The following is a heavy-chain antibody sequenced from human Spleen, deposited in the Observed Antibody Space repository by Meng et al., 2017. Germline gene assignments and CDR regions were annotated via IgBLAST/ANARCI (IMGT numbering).Heavy chain of an antibody. J-gene: IGHJ4*02. D-gene: IGHD6-25*01. CDR2: MNPNSGST. V-gene: IGHV1-8*01. CDR3: ERDEDISAAGKLFGDY. Sequence: ASVKVSCKASGYTFTSHDINWVRQATGQGLEWMGWMNPNSGSTGYAQKFQGSVTITKNTPISTTFMELSSLRSEETAVYYCERDEDISAAGKLFGDYWGQGTLVTVSS. CDR1: GYTFTSHD.